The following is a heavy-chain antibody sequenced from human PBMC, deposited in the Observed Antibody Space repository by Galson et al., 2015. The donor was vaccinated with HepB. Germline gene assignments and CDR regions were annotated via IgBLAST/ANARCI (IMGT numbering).Heavy chain of an antibody. V-gene: IGHV5-10-1*01. CDR1: GYSFTSYW. D-gene: IGHD3-22*01. Sequence: QSGAEVKKPGESLRISCKGSGYSFTSYWISWVRQMPGKGLEWMGRIDPSDSYSNYSPSFQGHVTISADKSSSTAYPQWSSLKASDTAMYYCARHDYYDTSGSCDAFDIWGRGTMVTVSS. CDR2: IDPSDSYS. J-gene: IGHJ3*02. CDR3: ARHDYYDTSGSCDAFDI.